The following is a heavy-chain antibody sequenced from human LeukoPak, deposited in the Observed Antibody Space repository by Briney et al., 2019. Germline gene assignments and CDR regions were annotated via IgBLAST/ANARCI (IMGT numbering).Heavy chain of an antibody. V-gene: IGHV4-4*07. CDR2: IYSSGST. CDR3: ARAVRGTYFSFDY. J-gene: IGHJ4*02. CDR1: GGSMRSYY. Sequence: PSEILSLTRTVSGGSMRSYYWSWIRQPTGKGLEWIGRIYSSGSTNYNPSLKSRVTMSIDTSKNQFSLKLSSVTAADTAVYYCARAVRGTYFSFDYWGQGTLVTVSS. D-gene: IGHD1-26*01.